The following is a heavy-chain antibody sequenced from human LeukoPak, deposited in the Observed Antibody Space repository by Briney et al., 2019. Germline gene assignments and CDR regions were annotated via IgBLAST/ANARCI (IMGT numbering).Heavy chain of an antibody. J-gene: IGHJ6*03. D-gene: IGHD6-19*01. V-gene: IGHV3-23*01. CDR3: TKELHVAVAVADYYYFYMDV. CDR1: GFAFSSFA. CDR2: INGGGNTT. Sequence: QAGGSLRLSCAASGFAFSSFAMGWVRQSPGKGLEWLSTINGGGNTTFYADSVKGRFTISRDNSKNTLYLHTDGLRPDDTAIYYCTKELHVAVAVADYYYFYMDVWGRGTAVSVSS.